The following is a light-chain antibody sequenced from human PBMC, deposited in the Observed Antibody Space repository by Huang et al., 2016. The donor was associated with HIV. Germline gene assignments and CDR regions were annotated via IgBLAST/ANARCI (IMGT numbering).Light chain of an antibody. Sequence: IVMTQSPATLSVSPGERVTVSCRANRSVSSTLAWYQQRPGQAPRLLIYGSSTRAPGIPARFSGSGSGTDVSLTISSLQSEDFALYYCQQYNNWLLSFGGGTRVDI. CDR2: GSS. CDR1: RSVSST. J-gene: IGKJ4*01. CDR3: QQYNNWLLS. V-gene: IGKV3-15*01.